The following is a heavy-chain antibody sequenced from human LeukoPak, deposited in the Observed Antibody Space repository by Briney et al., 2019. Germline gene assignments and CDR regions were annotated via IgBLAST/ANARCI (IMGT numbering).Heavy chain of an antibody. D-gene: IGHD2-15*01. V-gene: IGHV1-69*05. Sequence: SVKVSCKASGGTFSRYAISWVRQAPGQGLEWMGRIIPIFGTANYAQKFPGRVTISTDESTSIAYMELSSLRSEDTAVYYCATLADCSGGSCYSEPIDCWGQGTLVTVSS. CDR3: ATLADCSGGSCYSEPIDC. CDR1: GGTFSRYA. CDR2: IIPIFGTA. J-gene: IGHJ4*02.